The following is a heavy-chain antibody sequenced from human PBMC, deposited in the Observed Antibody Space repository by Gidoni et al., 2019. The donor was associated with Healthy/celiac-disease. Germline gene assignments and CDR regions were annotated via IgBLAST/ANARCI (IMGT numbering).Heavy chain of an antibody. V-gene: IGHV1-46*04. J-gene: IGHJ4*02. D-gene: IGHD3-22*01. Sequence: QVQLVQSGAEVKKPGASVKVSCKASGYTFTSSYIHWVRQAPGQGLEWMGIINPSGGSTSYAQKLQGRVTMTRDTSTSTVYMELSSLRSEDTAVYYCARGTYYYDSSGYYPSHFDYWGQGTLVTVSS. CDR1: GYTFTSSY. CDR3: ARGTYYYDSSGYYPSHFDY. CDR2: INPSGGST.